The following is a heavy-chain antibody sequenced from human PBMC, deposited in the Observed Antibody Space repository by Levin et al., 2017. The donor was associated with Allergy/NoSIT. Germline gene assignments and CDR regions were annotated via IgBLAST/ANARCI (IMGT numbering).Heavy chain of an antibody. CDR3: AGATHYDILTGQLKNWFDP. Sequence: PSETLSLTCTVSGGSISSSSYYWGWIRQPPGKGLEWIGSIYYSGSTYYNPSLKSRVTISVDTSKNQFSLKLSSVTAADTAVYYCAGATHYDILTGQLKNWFDPWGQGTLVTVSS. CDR1: GGSISSSSYY. J-gene: IGHJ5*02. CDR2: IYYSGST. V-gene: IGHV4-39*01. D-gene: IGHD3-9*01.